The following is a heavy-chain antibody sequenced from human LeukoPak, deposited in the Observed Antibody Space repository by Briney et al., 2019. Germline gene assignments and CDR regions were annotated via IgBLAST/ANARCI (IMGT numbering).Heavy chain of an antibody. CDR2: IYYSGCT. Sequence: PSETLFLTCTVSGGSISSGGYYWSWIRQHPGKGLEGIGYIYYSGCTYYNTSLKSRVNISVDTSKNQFSLKLSSVPTADTAVYYCARAQTYYDFWSGYYTEWFHPWGQGTLVAVSS. CDR3: ARAQTYYDFWSGYYTEWFHP. V-gene: IGHV4-31*03. D-gene: IGHD3-3*01. J-gene: IGHJ5*02. CDR1: GGSISSGGYY.